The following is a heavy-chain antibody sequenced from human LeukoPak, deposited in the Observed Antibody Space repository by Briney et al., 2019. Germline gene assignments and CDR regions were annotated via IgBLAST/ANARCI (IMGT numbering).Heavy chain of an antibody. CDR1: GFTFSTYP. D-gene: IGHD5-12*01. J-gene: IGHJ4*02. CDR3: ARLYSGYDLDDY. V-gene: IGHV3-30*04. CDR2: ISYDGSNK. Sequence: GRSLRLSCAASGFTFSTYPMHWVRQAPGKGLEWVAVISYDGSNKYYADSVKGRFTISRDNSKNTLYLQTNSLRAEDTAVYYCARLYSGYDLDDYWGQGTLVTVSS.